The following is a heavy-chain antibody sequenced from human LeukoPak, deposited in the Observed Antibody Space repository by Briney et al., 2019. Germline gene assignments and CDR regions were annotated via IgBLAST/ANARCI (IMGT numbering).Heavy chain of an antibody. J-gene: IGHJ4*02. CDR2: IIPILGIA. D-gene: IGHD6-13*01. Sequence: ASVKVSCKASGGTFSSYAISWVRQAPGQGLEWMGRIIPILGIANYAQKFQGRVTITADKSTSTAYMELSSLRSEDTAVYYCATEATIAAVFDYWGRGTLVTVSS. V-gene: IGHV1-69*04. CDR1: GGTFSSYA. CDR3: ATEATIAAVFDY.